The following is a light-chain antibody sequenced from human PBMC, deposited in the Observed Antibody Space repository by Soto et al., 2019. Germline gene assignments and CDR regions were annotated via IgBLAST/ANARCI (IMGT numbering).Light chain of an antibody. CDR1: SGHSNYA. CDR3: QTWGTGIHVV. Sequence: QPVLTQSPSASASLGASVKLTCTLSSGHSNYAIAWHQQQPEKGPRYLMKLNSDGSHSKGDGIPDRFSSSSSGAERYLTISSLQSEDEADYYCQTWGTGIHVVFGGGTKLTVL. J-gene: IGLJ2*01. CDR2: LNSDGSH. V-gene: IGLV4-69*01.